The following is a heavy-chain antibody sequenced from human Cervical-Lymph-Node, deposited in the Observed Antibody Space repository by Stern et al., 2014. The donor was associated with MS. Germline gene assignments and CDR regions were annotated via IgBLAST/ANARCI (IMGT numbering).Heavy chain of an antibody. J-gene: IGHJ4*02. D-gene: IGHD3-22*01. CDR1: GGSVSSGSYY. Sequence: QVQLQESGPGLVKPSETLSLTCTVSGGSVSSGSYYWSWIRQPPGKGLEWIGYIYYSGSTNYNPSLKSRVTISVDTSKNQFSLKLSSVTAADTAVYYCASNYDSSGYYEDYWGQGTLVTVSS. V-gene: IGHV4-61*01. CDR3: ASNYDSSGYYEDY. CDR2: IYYSGST.